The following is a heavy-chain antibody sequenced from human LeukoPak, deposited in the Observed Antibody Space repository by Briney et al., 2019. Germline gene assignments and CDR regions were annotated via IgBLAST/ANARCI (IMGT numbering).Heavy chain of an antibody. CDR2: IKYDGSDK. V-gene: IGHV3-7*03. D-gene: IGHD2-21*02. J-gene: IGHJ3*02. CDR1: GFTFSDYW. Sequence: HPGGSLRLSCAASGFTFSDYWMGWVRQAPGKGLEWVAYIKYDGSDKYYVDSVKGRFTISRDNAKNFLYLQMNSLRPEDSAFYYCAKGGEGLILAVTAINDAFDIWGQGKLVTVSS. CDR3: AKGGEGLILAVTAINDAFDI.